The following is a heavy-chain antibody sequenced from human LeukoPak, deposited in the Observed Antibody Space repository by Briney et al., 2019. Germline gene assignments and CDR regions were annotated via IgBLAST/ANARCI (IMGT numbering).Heavy chain of an antibody. CDR1: GFTFSSYW. J-gene: IGHJ4*02. D-gene: IGHD6-13*01. CDR3: ANVPLGSWCPGC. V-gene: IGHV3-23*01. CDR2: ISGSGGST. Sequence: GGSLRLSCAASGFTFSSYWMSWVRQAPGKGLEWVSAISGSGGSTYYADSVKGRFTISRDNSKNTLYPQMNSLRAEDTAVYYCANVPLGSWCPGCWGQGTLVTVSS.